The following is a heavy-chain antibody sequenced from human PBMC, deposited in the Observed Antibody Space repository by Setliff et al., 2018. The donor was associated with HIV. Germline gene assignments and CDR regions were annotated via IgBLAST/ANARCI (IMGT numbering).Heavy chain of an antibody. CDR3: ARHVDVVAPFDY. V-gene: IGHV4-59*08. Sequence: SETLSLTCTVSGGSMSSHYWSWIRQPPGKGLEWIGYMYYSGGTSYNPSLKSRVTISVDTSKKQFSLKLSFVTAADTAVYYCARHVDVVAPFDYWGQGSLVTVSS. D-gene: IGHD5-12*01. CDR1: GGSMSSHY. CDR2: MYYSGGT. J-gene: IGHJ4*02.